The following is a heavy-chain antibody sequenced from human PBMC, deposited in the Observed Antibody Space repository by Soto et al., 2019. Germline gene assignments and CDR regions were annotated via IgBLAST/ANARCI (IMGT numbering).Heavy chain of an antibody. CDR1: GGSLTSGTYS. J-gene: IGHJ4*02. Sequence: QLQLRESGSRLVKPSQTLSLTCAVSGGSLTSGTYSWNWIRQPPGKGLEWIGYIFPSGTTYYNPSLKSRVSISIDVSNNQFSLNLRSLTAADPAVYYCARGREFDSWGQGTLVTVSS. V-gene: IGHV4-30-2*01. CDR2: IFPSGTT. CDR3: ARGREFDS.